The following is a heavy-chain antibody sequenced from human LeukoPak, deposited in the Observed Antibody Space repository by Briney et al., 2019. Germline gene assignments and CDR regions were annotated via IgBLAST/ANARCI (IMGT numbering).Heavy chain of an antibody. Sequence: GGSLRLSCAASGFTFSSYNMNWVRQAPGKGLEWVSYIRSSGNTIYYADSVKGRFTISRDSAKNSLYLQMNSLRAEDTAVYFCARDYSSSSFDYWGQGTLVTVSS. D-gene: IGHD6-6*01. CDR3: ARDYSSSSFDY. CDR1: GFTFSSYN. J-gene: IGHJ4*02. V-gene: IGHV3-48*04. CDR2: IRSSGNTI.